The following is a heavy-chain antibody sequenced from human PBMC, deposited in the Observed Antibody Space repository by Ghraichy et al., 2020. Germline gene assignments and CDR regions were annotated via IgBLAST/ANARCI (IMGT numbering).Heavy chain of an antibody. Sequence: SETLSLTCTVSGGSISSYYWSWIRQPPGKGLEWIGYIYYSGSTNYNPSLKSRVTISVDTSKNQFSLKLSSVTAADTAVYYCARGTEDIVVVVGPDVNWFDPWGQGTLVTVSS. CDR1: GGSISSYY. CDR3: ARGTEDIVVVVGPDVNWFDP. J-gene: IGHJ5*02. D-gene: IGHD2-15*01. CDR2: IYYSGST. V-gene: IGHV4-59*01.